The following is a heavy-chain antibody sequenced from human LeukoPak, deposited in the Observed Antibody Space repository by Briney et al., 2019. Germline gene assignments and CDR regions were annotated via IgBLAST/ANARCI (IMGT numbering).Heavy chain of an antibody. Sequence: SETLSLTCTVSGGSISSSSYYWGWIRQPPGKGLEWIGSIYYSGSTYYNPSLKSRVTISVDTSKTQFSLKLSSVTAADTAVYYCARDMYYYDSSGYFRIFDYWGQGTLVTVSS. J-gene: IGHJ4*02. CDR2: IYYSGST. V-gene: IGHV4-39*07. CDR1: GGSISSSSYY. CDR3: ARDMYYYDSSGYFRIFDY. D-gene: IGHD3-22*01.